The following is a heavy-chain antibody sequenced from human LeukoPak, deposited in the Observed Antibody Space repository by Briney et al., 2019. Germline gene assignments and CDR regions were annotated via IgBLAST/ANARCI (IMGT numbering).Heavy chain of an antibody. J-gene: IGHJ4*02. Sequence: SETLSLTCTVSGGSISSYYWSWIRQPPGKGLEWIGYIYYSGSTNYNPSLKSRVTISVDTSKNQFSLKLSSVTAADTAVYYCARDFPADYWGQGTLVTVSS. CDR1: GGSISSYY. CDR2: IYYSGST. V-gene: IGHV4-59*01. CDR3: ARDFPADY.